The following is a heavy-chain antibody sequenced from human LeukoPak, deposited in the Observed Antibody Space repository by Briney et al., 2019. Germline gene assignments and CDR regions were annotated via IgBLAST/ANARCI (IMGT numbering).Heavy chain of an antibody. CDR2: INHSGST. J-gene: IGHJ3*02. Sequence: SETLSLTCAVYGGSFSGYYWSWTRQPPGKGLEWIGEINHSGSTNYNPSLKSRVTISVDTSKNQFSLKLSSVTAADTAVYYCRAFDIWGQGTMVTVSS. V-gene: IGHV4-34*01. CDR1: GGSFSGYY. CDR3: RAFDI.